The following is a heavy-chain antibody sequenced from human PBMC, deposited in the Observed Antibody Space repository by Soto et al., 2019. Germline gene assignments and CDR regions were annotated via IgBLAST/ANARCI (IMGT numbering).Heavy chain of an antibody. V-gene: IGHV3-53*01. CDR1: GLGVRNNY. D-gene: IGHD3-10*01. CDR2: IYNDGTT. CDR3: VRPLPSGRNYGMDV. J-gene: IGHJ6*02. Sequence: EVRLEESGGGLIQPGGSLRLSCTAYGLGVRNNYMSGVRQAPGMGLEWVSVIYNDGTTYYADSVKGRFTLSRDTSKNTLSLQMDSLRAEDTAVYYCVRPLPSGRNYGMDVWGQGTTVTVSS.